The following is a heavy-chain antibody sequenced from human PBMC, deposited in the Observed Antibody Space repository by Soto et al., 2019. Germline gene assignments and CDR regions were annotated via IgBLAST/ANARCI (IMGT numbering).Heavy chain of an antibody. CDR2: IYSGGST. CDR1: GFTFSDYN. V-gene: IGHV3-66*01. D-gene: IGHD4-17*01. J-gene: IGHJ4*02. CDR3: ARVQYGDYFDY. Sequence: PGGSLILSCATSGFTFSDYNMSWVRQAPGKGLEWVSVIYSGGSTYYADSVKGRFTISRDNSKNTLYLQMNSLRAEDTAVYYCARVQYGDYFDYWGQGTLVTVSS.